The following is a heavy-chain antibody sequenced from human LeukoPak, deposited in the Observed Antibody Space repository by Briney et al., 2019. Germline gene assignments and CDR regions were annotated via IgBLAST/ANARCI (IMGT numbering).Heavy chain of an antibody. V-gene: IGHV4-34*01. J-gene: IGHJ4*02. CDR2: INHSGST. Sequence: SETLSLTCAVYGGSFNGYYWSRIRQPPGKGLEWIGEINHSGSTNYNPSLKSRVTISVDTSKNQFSLKLSSVTAADTAVYYCARTYSSGSSPDYWGQGTLVTVSS. CDR3: ARTYSSGSSPDY. CDR1: GGSFNGYY. D-gene: IGHD6-19*01.